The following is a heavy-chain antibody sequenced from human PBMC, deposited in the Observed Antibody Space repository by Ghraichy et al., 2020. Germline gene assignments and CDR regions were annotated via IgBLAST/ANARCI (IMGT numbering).Heavy chain of an antibody. D-gene: IGHD3-16*02. CDR1: GGSISSDGYY. J-gene: IGHJ3*02. CDR2: IHSSGTT. Sequence: SETLSLTCTVSGGSISSDGYYWNWIRQPAGKGLEWIGHIHSSGTTNYDPSLKSRVTMSVDRSRNQFSLKLTSVTAADTAFYYCATGGNIVGRFRSQACHIWGQGTLVTVSS. V-gene: IGHV4-61*09. CDR3: ATGGNIVGRFRSQACHI.